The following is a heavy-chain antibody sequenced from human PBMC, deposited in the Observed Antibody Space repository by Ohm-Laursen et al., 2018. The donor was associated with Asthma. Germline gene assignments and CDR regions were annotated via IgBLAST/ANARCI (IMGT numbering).Heavy chain of an antibody. D-gene: IGHD1-26*01. CDR3: ARIGPEWELPGREYSLHH. V-gene: IGHV3-21*01. CDR1: GYTFSRYS. CDR2: ISTASTFI. Sequence: SLRLSCTASGYTFSRYSIHWVRQVPGKGLEWVASISTASTFIYYADSVRGRFTTSRVNAKNSVYLQINSLRAEDTALYYCARIGPEWELPGREYSLHHWGQGTQVAVSS. J-gene: IGHJ1*01.